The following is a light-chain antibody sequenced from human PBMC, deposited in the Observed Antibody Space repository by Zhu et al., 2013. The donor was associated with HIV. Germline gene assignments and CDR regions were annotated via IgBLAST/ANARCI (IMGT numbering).Light chain of an antibody. Sequence: EIVLTQSPGTLSLSPGERATLSCRASQSVGSYLAWYQQKPGQAPRLLIYGASSRATGIPARFSGSGSGTDFTLTISSLEPEDFAVYYCQQRGKWPQLTFGGGT. CDR3: QQRGKWPQLT. CDR2: GAS. V-gene: IGKV3-11*01. CDR1: QSVGSY. J-gene: IGKJ4*01.